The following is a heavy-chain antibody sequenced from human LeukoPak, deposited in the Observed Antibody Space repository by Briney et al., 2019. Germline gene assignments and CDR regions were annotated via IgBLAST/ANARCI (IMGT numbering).Heavy chain of an antibody. Sequence: PGGSLRLSCAASGFPFSSYWMTWVRQTPGKGLEWVANIKHDGSDAYYADSVSGRLTVSRDNAKNSLYLQMNSLRAEDTAVYYCAREVQYQLDYYYYMDVWGKGTTVTVSS. D-gene: IGHD2-2*01. CDR3: AREVQYQLDYYYYMDV. CDR2: IKHDGSDA. V-gene: IGHV3-7*01. J-gene: IGHJ6*03. CDR1: GFPFSSYW.